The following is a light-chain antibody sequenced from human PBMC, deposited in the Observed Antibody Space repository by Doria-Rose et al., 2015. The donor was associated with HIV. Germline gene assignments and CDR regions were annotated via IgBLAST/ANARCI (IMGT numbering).Light chain of an antibody. Sequence: TQSPGTLSLSPGERATLSCRASQRFSSTCLAWYRQKPGQAPSLLIYDGSTRATGIPDRFSASGSGTDFTHTINRLEPEDFAPYYCLQYGTSWTFGQGTKVEI. J-gene: IGKJ1*01. CDR2: DGS. V-gene: IGKV3-20*01. CDR3: LQYGTSWT. CDR1: QRFSSTC.